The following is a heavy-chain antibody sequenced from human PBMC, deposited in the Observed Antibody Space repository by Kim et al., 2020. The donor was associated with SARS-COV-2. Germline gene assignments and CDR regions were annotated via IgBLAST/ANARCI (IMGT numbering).Heavy chain of an antibody. J-gene: IGHJ6*02. CDR2: IRSKANSYAT. CDR1: GFTFSGSA. Sequence: GGSLRLSCAASGFTFSGSAMHWVRQASGKGLEWVGRIRSKANSYATAYAASVKGRFTISRDDSKNTAYLQMNSLKTEDTAVYYCTRPGGSDGMDVWGQGTTVTVSS. V-gene: IGHV3-73*01. D-gene: IGHD3-10*01. CDR3: TRPGGSDGMDV.